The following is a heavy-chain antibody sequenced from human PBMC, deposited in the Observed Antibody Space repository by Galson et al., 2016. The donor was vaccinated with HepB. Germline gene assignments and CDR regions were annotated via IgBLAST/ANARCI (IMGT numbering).Heavy chain of an antibody. Sequence: SLRLSCAASGFTFSDYGIHWVRQAPGKGLEWVAVLSFDGINKYYADSVKGRFTISRDNSKNKVYLQMNSLRAEDTAVYYCAKDAYTWRWLLSFLPDYWGQGTLVTVSS. D-gene: IGHD5-24*01. J-gene: IGHJ4*02. V-gene: IGHV3-30*18. CDR2: LSFDGINK. CDR3: AKDAYTWRWLLSFLPDY. CDR1: GFTFSDYG.